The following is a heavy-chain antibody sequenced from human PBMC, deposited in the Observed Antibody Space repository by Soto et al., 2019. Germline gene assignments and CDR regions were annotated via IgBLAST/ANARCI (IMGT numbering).Heavy chain of an antibody. CDR2: IYYTGKT. Sequence: SETLSLTCSVSGDYIHVGGYYWTWIRQRPGKGLEWMGYIYYTGKTYYNPSLESRLTMSVDRSKNQFSLRLTSVTAADTAVYFCGRDLTSNANCIDPWGQGTPVTVSS. D-gene: IGHD2-2*01. CDR1: GDYIHVGGYY. CDR3: GRDLTSNANCIDP. V-gene: IGHV4-30-4*01. J-gene: IGHJ5*02.